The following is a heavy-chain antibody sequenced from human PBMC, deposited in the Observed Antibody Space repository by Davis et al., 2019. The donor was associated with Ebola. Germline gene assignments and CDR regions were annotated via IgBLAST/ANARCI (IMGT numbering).Heavy chain of an antibody. CDR1: GYTFTSYG. V-gene: IGHV1-18*01. J-gene: IGHJ6*02. Sequence: AASVKVSCKASGYTFTSYGISWVRQTPGQGLEWMGWISAYNGNTNYAQKLQGRVTMTTDTSTSTVYMELSSLRSEDTAVYYCAQPSTVVRGVEPYYGMDVWGQGTTVTVSS. D-gene: IGHD3-10*01. CDR3: AQPSTVVRGVEPYYGMDV. CDR2: ISAYNGNT.